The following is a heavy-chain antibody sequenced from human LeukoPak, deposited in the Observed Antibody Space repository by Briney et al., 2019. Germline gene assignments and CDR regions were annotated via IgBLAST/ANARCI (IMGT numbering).Heavy chain of an antibody. CDR3: AKHRDNGDSSGYYDFEF. D-gene: IGHD3-22*01. Sequence: GGSLRLSCAASGFTFINYAMSWVRQAPGKGLEWVSGTGASGVTTHYADSVRGRFSLSRDNAKNTVHLQMNSLRAEDTALHYCAKHRDNGDSSGYYDFEFWGQGTLVTVSS. V-gene: IGHV3-23*01. J-gene: IGHJ4*02. CDR1: GFTFINYA. CDR2: TGASGVTT.